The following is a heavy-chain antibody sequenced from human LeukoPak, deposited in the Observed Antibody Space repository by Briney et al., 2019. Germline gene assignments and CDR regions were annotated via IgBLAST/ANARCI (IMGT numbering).Heavy chain of an antibody. CDR3: ARARGVPSKPFDY. V-gene: IGHV4-30-4*01. CDR1: GASISSGDYH. D-gene: IGHD3-10*01. CDR2: IHDSGST. J-gene: IGHJ4*02. Sequence: SQTLSLTCTVSGASISSGDYHWNWIRQPPGKGLEWIGFIHDSGSTYYNPSLKSRVTISVDTSKNQFSLKLSSVTAADTAVYYCARARGVPSKPFDYWGQGTLVTVSS.